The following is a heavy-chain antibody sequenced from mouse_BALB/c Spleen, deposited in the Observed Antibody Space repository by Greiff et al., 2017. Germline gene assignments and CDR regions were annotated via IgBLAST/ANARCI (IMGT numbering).Heavy chain of an antibody. J-gene: IGHJ3*01. CDR1: GYAFTNYL. CDR3: ARDDGYYAWFAY. V-gene: IGHV1-54*01. D-gene: IGHD2-3*01. Sequence: VQLQESGAELVRPGTSVKVSCKASGYAFTNYLIEWVKQRPGQGLEWIGVINPGSGGTNYNEKFKGKATLTADKSSSTAYMQLSSLTSDDSAVYFCARDDGYYAWFAYWGQGTLVTVSA. CDR2: INPGSGGT.